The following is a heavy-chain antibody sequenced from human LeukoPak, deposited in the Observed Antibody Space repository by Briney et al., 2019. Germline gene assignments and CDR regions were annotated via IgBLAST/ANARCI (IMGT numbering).Heavy chain of an antibody. V-gene: IGHV1-18*01. CDR3: ARSGGAFDY. CDR2: ISVYNGNT. J-gene: IGHJ4*02. CDR1: GYTITNYG. D-gene: IGHD3-10*01. Sequence: ASVKVSCKASGYTITNYGFNWVRQAPGQGLEWMGWISVYNGNTNYAQKFQGRVTMTTDTSTSTAYMDVRSLRSDDTAVYYCARSGGAFDYWGQGTLVTVSS.